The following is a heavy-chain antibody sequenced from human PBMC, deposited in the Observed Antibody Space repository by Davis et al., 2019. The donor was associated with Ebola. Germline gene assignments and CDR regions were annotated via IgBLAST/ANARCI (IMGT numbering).Heavy chain of an antibody. Sequence: AASVKVSCKASGGTFSSYAISWVRQAPGQGLEWMGGIIPIFGTANYAQKFQGRVTITADESTSTAYMELSSLRSDDTAVYYCARAEYNWNYFAYWGQGTLVTVSS. D-gene: IGHD1-20*01. V-gene: IGHV1-69*13. CDR1: GGTFSSYA. J-gene: IGHJ4*02. CDR3: ARAEYNWNYFAY. CDR2: IIPIFGTA.